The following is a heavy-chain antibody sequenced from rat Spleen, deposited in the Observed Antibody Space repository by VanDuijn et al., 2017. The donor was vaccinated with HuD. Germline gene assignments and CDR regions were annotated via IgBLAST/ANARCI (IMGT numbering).Heavy chain of an antibody. V-gene: IGHV5-25*01. CDR2: ISTGGDNT. D-gene: IGHD1-7*01. CDR3: ARHGDCYGYSYPFEY. Sequence: EVQLVESGGGLVQPGRSLKLSCAASGFTFSNYYMAWVRQAPTKGLEWVAYISTGGDNTYYRDSVKGRFTISRDNAKNTLYLQMDSLTSEDTATYYCARHGDCYGYSYPFEYWGQGVMVTVSS. J-gene: IGHJ2*01. CDR1: GFTFSNYY.